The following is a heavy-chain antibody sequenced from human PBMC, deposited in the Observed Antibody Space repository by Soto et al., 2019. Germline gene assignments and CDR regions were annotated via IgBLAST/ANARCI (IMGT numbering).Heavy chain of an antibody. Sequence: ASVKVSCKASGYTFTSYYMHWVRQAPGQGLEWMGGIIPIFGTANYAQKFQGRVTITADESTSTAYMELSSLRSEDTAVYYCVRAEAYDFWSGYSAAGGMDVWGQGTTVTVSS. V-gene: IGHV1-69*13. CDR3: VRAEAYDFWSGYSAAGGMDV. CDR2: IIPIFGTA. CDR1: GYTFTSYY. J-gene: IGHJ6*02. D-gene: IGHD3-3*01.